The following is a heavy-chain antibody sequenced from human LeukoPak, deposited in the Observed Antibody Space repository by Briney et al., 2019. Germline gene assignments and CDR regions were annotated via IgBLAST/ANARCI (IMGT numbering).Heavy chain of an antibody. D-gene: IGHD3-22*01. V-gene: IGHV7-4-1*02. CDR3: ARARGRFYDSGGPKLDY. Sequence: ASVKVSCKAFGYTFTDYTINWVRQAPGQGLEWMGWINTNTGNPTYAQGFTGRIVFSLDTSVSTAYLQISSLKAEDTVVYYCARARGRFYDSGGPKLDYWGQGTLVTVSS. CDR1: GYTFTDYT. CDR2: INTNTGNP. J-gene: IGHJ4*02.